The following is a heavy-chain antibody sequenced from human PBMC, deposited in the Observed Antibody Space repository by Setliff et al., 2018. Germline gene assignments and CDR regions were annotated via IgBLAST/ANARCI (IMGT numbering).Heavy chain of an antibody. V-gene: IGHV4-59*01. Sequence: SETLSLTCAVSGAAISTYYWSWLRQPPGKGLEWIGYIYYSGTTNYNPSLKSRVIISVDTSKTQFSLRLSSVTAADTAVYFCARGCSSGSCYPHDVFAIWGQGTMVTVSS. CDR3: ARGCSSGSCYPHDVFAI. CDR2: IYYSGTT. CDR1: GAAISTYY. D-gene: IGHD2-15*01. J-gene: IGHJ3*02.